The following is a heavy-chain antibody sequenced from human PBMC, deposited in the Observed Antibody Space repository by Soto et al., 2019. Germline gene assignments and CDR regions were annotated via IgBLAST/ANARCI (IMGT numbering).Heavy chain of an antibody. V-gene: IGHV1-18*04. CDR3: ARDQGRSYYVANDY. CDR1: GYTFNNYG. D-gene: IGHD1-26*01. J-gene: IGHJ4*02. CDR2: ISADNGNT. Sequence: QVQLVQSGAEVKKPGASVKVSCKASGYTFNNYGISWVRQAPGQGLEWMGWISADNGNTNYAQYLQGRGTMTTDTSTNTVYMELRSLRSDDTAVYYCARDQGRSYYVANDYWGQGTLVTVSP.